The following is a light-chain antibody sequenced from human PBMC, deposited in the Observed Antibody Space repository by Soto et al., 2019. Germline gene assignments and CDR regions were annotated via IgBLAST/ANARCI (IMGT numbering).Light chain of an antibody. V-gene: IGLV3-21*02. J-gene: IGLJ1*01. Sequence: SYELTQPPSVSAAPGQTARITCGGNKIGSKSVHWYQQKPGQAPVLVVYDDDDRPSGIPERFSGSNSGNTATLTVSGVEAGDEADYYCQVWDSSSDHYVFGSGTKVTVL. CDR2: DDD. CDR1: KIGSKS. CDR3: QVWDSSSDHYV.